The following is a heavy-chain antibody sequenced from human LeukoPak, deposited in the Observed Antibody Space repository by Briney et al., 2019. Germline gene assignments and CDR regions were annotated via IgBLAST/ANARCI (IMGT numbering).Heavy chain of an antibody. CDR2: INHSGST. J-gene: IGHJ4*02. Sequence: SETLSLTCAVYGGSFSGYYWGWIRQPPGKGLEWIGEINHSGSTNYNPSLKSRVTISVDTSKNQFSLKLSSVTAADTAVYYCARHLGWLQHYFADWGQGTLVTVSS. CDR3: ARHLGWLQHYFAD. CDR1: GGSFSGYY. V-gene: IGHV4-34*01. D-gene: IGHD5-24*01.